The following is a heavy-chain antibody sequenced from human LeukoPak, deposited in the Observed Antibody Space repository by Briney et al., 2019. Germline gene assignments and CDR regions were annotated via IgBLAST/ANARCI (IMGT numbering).Heavy chain of an antibody. CDR1: GFTFSSYG. Sequence: GGSLRLSCAASGFTFSSYGMHWVRQAPGKGLEWVAVISYDGSNKYYADSVKGRFTISRDNAKNSLFLQMNSLRAEDTAVYYCATIEGSGPGYWGQGTLVTVSS. J-gene: IGHJ4*02. CDR3: ATIEGSGPGY. V-gene: IGHV3-30*03. CDR2: ISYDGSNK. D-gene: IGHD2/OR15-2a*01.